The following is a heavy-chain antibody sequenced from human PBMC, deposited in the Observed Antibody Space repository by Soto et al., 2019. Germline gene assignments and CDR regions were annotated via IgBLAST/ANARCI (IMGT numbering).Heavy chain of an antibody. CDR2: IIPILGIA. V-gene: IGHV1-69*02. D-gene: IGHD2-2*01. J-gene: IGHJ6*03. CDR3: ARGTVVPAAINYYYMDV. CDR1: GGTFSSYT. Sequence: QVQLVQSGAEVKKPGSSVKVSCKASGGTFSSYTISWVRQAPGQGLEWMGRIIPILGIANYAQKFQGRVTITADKSTSTAYMELSSLRSEDTAVYYCARGTVVPAAINYYYMDVWGKGTTVTVSS.